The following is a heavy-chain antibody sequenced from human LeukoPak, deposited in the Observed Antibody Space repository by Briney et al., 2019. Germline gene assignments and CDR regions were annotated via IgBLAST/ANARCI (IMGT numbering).Heavy chain of an antibody. CDR1: GFTFSSYG. D-gene: IGHD4-17*01. V-gene: IGHV3-23*01. CDR3: TTRPTVTIYLVDDY. CDR2: ISGSGGSI. Sequence: GGTLRLSCAASGFTFSSYGMTWVRQAPGKGLEWVSGISGSGGSIYYADSVKGRFTISRDNSKNTLYLQMNSLRAEDTAVYYCTTRPTVTIYLVDDYWGQGTLVTVSS. J-gene: IGHJ4*02.